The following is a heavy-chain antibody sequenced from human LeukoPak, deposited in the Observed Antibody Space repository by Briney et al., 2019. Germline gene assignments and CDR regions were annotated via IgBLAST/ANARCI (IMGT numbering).Heavy chain of an antibody. Sequence: PSETLSLTCAVYGGSFSGYYWSWIRQPPGKGLEWIGEINHSGSTNYNPSLKSRVTISVDTSENQFSLKLSSVTAADTAVYYCARGESSSWSPYYYYYGMDVWGKGTTVTVSS. J-gene: IGHJ6*04. CDR2: INHSGST. CDR3: ARGESSSWSPYYYYYGMDV. D-gene: IGHD6-13*01. CDR1: GGSFSGYY. V-gene: IGHV4-34*01.